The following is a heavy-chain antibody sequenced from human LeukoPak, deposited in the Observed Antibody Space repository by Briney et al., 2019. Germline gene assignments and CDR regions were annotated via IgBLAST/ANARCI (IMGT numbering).Heavy chain of an antibody. CDR3: ASSCPYGDYYCV. Sequence: ASVKVSCQASGYNFNTYDINWLRQATGRGLEWMGWMNPNSGDTGIAQRFQGRVTMIRDTSINTAYMELSSLRSEDTAVYYCASSCPYGDYYCVWGQGTTVTVSS. J-gene: IGHJ6*02. CDR1: GYNFNTYD. V-gene: IGHV1-8*01. CDR2: MNPNSGDT. D-gene: IGHD4-17*01.